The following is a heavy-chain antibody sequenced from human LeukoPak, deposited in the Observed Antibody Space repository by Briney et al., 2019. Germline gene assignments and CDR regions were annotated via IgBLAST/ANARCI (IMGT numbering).Heavy chain of an antibody. CDR3: ARINTAIFSSSDY. D-gene: IGHD2-21*02. Sequence: GGSLRLSCAASGFTFSNSWMTWVRQAPGKGLEWVANIREDGGEKYYVDSVKGRFTISRDNAKNSLYLQMNSLRAEDTAVYYCARINTAIFSSSDYWGQGTLVTASS. V-gene: IGHV3-7*05. J-gene: IGHJ4*02. CDR2: IREDGGEK. CDR1: GFTFSNSW.